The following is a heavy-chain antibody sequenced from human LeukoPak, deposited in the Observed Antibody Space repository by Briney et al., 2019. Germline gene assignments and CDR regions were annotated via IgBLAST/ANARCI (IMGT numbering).Heavy chain of an antibody. Sequence: ASVKVSCKASGYIFTNYGINRVRQAPGQGLEWMGWISAYNGNTNYAQKLQGRVTMTTDTSTSTAYMELRSLRSDDTAVYYCARLSFEYSSSSDYWGQGTLVTVSS. CDR3: ARLSFEYSSSSDY. V-gene: IGHV1-18*01. D-gene: IGHD6-6*01. CDR2: ISAYNGNT. J-gene: IGHJ4*02. CDR1: GYIFTNYG.